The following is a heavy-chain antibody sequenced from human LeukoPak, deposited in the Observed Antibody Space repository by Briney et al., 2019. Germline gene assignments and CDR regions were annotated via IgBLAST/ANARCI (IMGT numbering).Heavy chain of an antibody. D-gene: IGHD5-18*01. V-gene: IGHV3-30*04. Sequence: GRSLRLSCAASGFTFSSYAMHWVRQAPGKGLEWVAVISYDGSDKYYADSVKGRFTISRDSSKNMLYLQMSSLRAGDTAVYYCARLGVQLWNSLDYWGQGTLVTVSS. CDR2: ISYDGSDK. J-gene: IGHJ4*02. CDR1: GFTFSSYA. CDR3: ARLGVQLWNSLDY.